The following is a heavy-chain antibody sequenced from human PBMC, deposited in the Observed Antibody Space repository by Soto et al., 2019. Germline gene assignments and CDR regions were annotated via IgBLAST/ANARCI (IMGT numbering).Heavy chain of an antibody. CDR3: AKLKHSSGWYGRHFDY. CDR1: GFTFSSYA. Sequence: RLSCAASGFTFSSYAMSWVRQAPGKGLEWVSAISGSGGSTYYADSVKGRFTISRDNSKNTLYLQMNSLRAEDTAVYYCAKLKHSSGWYGRHFDYWGQGTLVTVST. J-gene: IGHJ4*02. CDR2: ISGSGGST. D-gene: IGHD6-19*01. V-gene: IGHV3-23*01.